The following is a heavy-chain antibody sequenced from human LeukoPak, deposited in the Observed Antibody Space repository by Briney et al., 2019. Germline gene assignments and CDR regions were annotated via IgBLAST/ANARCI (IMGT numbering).Heavy chain of an antibody. D-gene: IGHD5-12*01. J-gene: IGHJ6*02. CDR1: GFTFGSYS. V-gene: IGHV3-21*01. CDR2: ISSSSSYI. Sequence: GGSLRLSCAASGFTFGSYSMNWVRQAPGKGLEWVSSISSSSSYIYYADSVKGQFTISRDNAKNSLYLQMNSLRAEDTAVYYCARDKYSGYNTPQYGMDVWGQGTTVTVSS. CDR3: ARDKYSGYNTPQYGMDV.